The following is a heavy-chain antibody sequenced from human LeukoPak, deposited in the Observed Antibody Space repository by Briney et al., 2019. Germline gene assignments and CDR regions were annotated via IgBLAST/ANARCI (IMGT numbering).Heavy chain of an antibody. CDR2: ISAYNGNT. D-gene: IGHD3-10*01. V-gene: IGHV1-18*01. J-gene: IGHJ5*02. Sequence: ASVKVSCKASGYTFTSYGISWVRQAPEQGLEWMGWISAYNGNTNYAQKLQGRVTMATDTSTSTAYMELRSLRSDDTAVYYCARELYYYGSGSTVRWFDPWGQGTLVTVSS. CDR3: ARELYYYGSGSTVRWFDP. CDR1: GYTFTSYG.